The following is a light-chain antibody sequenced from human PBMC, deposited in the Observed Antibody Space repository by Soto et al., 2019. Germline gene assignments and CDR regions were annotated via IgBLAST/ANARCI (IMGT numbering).Light chain of an antibody. CDR1: HNVSSN. V-gene: IGKV3-15*01. J-gene: IGKJ5*01. CDR3: QQYSNWPPIT. Sequence: EIVMTQSPATLSVSPGERATLSCRASHNVSSNLAWYQQKPGQAPRLLIYGASTRATGIPARFSGSGSGTEFTLTISSLQSEDFAVYYCQQYSNWPPITFGQGTRLEIK. CDR2: GAS.